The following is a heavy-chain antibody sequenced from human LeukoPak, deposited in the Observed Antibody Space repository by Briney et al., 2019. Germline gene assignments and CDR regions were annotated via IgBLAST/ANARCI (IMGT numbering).Heavy chain of an antibody. CDR2: ISGSGDNT. CDR1: GFLFRSYA. J-gene: IGHJ4*02. D-gene: IGHD4-23*01. Sequence: PGGSLRLSCAASGFLFRSYAMTWVRQAPGKGLEWISLISGSGDNTDYADSVKGRFTISRDNSKNTLYLQMNSLRAEDTAVYYCAKGTTTLVVTKIDYWGQGTLVTVSS. CDR3: AKGTTTLVVTKIDY. V-gene: IGHV3-23*01.